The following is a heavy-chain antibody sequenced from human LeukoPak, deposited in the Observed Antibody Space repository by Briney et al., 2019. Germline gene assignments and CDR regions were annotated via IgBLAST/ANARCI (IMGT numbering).Heavy chain of an antibody. D-gene: IGHD2-15*01. Sequence: ASVKVSCKASGYTFTSYGISWVRQAPGQGLEWMGWISAYNGNTNYAQKLQGRVTMTTDTSTSTAYMELRSLRSDDTAVYYCARADSVVVVAADYYYGMDVRGQGTTVTVSS. J-gene: IGHJ6*02. CDR3: ARADSVVVVAADYYYGMDV. CDR1: GYTFTSYG. V-gene: IGHV1-18*01. CDR2: ISAYNGNT.